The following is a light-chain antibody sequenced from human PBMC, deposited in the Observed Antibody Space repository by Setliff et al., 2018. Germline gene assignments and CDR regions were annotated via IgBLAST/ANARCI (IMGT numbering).Light chain of an antibody. V-gene: IGLV1-44*01. CDR3: AAWDDSLSGVE. CDR2: SNN. J-gene: IGLJ2*01. Sequence: SALTQPPSVSGTPGQRVTISCSGSRSNIGSNTVNWYQQVPGTAPKLLIYSNNQRPSGVPDRFSGSRSGTSASLAISGLQSEDEADYFCAAWDDSLSGVEFGGGTK. CDR1: RSNIGSNT.